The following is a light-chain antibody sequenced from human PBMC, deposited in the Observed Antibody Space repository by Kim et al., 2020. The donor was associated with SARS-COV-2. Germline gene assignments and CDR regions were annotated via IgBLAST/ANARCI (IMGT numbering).Light chain of an antibody. CDR1: QSIRGNY. CDR3: QGFDRSPLIT. J-gene: IGKJ5*01. V-gene: IGKV3-20*01. CDR2: DAS. Sequence: EVVLTQSPGTLSLSPGERATLSCRASQSIRGNYLAWYQQKPGQAPRLLLYDASNRATGISDRFTGSGSGTDFTLTISRVEPEDSAIYFCQGFDRSPLITFGQGTRLEIK.